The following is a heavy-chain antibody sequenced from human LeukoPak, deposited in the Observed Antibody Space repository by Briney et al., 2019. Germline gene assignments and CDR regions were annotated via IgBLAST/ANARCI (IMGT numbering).Heavy chain of an antibody. D-gene: IGHD3-3*02. V-gene: IGHV3-23*01. CDR3: AKAAFSRTSYFDY. J-gene: IGHJ4*02. Sequence: GGSLRLSCAASGFTFSTYTMSWVRQAPGKGLEWVSAISGSGGNTYYADSVKGRFTISRDNSKNALYLQMDSLRADDTAVYYCAKAAFSRTSYFDYWGQGTLVTASS. CDR1: GFTFSTYT. CDR2: ISGSGGNT.